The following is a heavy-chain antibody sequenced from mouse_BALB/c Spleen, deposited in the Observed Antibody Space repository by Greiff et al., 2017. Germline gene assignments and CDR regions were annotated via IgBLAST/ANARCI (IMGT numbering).Heavy chain of an antibody. CDR2: ISSGGGST. CDR1: GFAFSSYD. CDR3: ARRENGNYFDY. Sequence: EVHLVESGGGLVKPGGSLKLSCAASGFAFSSYDMSWVRQTPEKRLEWVAYISSGGGSTYYPDTVKGRFTISRDNAKNTLYLQMSSLKSEDTAMYYCARRENGNYFDYWGQGTTLTVSS. V-gene: IGHV5-12-1*01. D-gene: IGHD2-1*01. J-gene: IGHJ2*01.